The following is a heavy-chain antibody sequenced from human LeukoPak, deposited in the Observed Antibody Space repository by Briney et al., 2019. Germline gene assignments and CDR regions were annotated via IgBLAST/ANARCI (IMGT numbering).Heavy chain of an antibody. V-gene: IGHV1-8*01. Sequence: ASVKVSCKASGYTFISYDINWVRPAAGQGLEWMGWMNPNSGNTGYAQKFQGRVTMTRNTSISTAYMELSSLRSEDTAVYYCQRGYSGYDSDYWGQGTLVTVSS. D-gene: IGHD5-12*01. CDR3: QRGYSGYDSDY. CDR2: MNPNSGNT. CDR1: GYTFISYD. J-gene: IGHJ4*02.